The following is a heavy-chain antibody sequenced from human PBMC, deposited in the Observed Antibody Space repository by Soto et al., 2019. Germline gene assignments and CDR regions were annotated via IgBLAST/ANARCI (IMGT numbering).Heavy chain of an antibody. Sequence: SVKVSCKASGGTFSSYAISWVRQAPGQGLEWMGGIIPIFGTANYAQKFQGRATITADESTSTAYMELSSLRSEDTAVYYCARDRTFVVVVAATSYYYRMAVWGQGTTVTVSS. J-gene: IGHJ6*02. V-gene: IGHV1-69*13. CDR3: ARDRTFVVVVAATSYYYRMAV. D-gene: IGHD2-15*01. CDR2: IIPIFGTA. CDR1: GGTFSSYA.